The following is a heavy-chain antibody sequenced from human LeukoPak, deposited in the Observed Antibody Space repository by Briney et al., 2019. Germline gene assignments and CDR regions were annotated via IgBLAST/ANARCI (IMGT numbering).Heavy chain of an antibody. CDR3: AKEDVVVITIRYFQH. Sequence: PGRSLGLSCAASGFTFSSYGMHWVRQAPGKGLEWVAVISYDGSNKYYADSVKGRFTISRDNSKNTLYLQMNSLRTEDTAIYYCAKEDVVVITIRYFQHRGQGTLVTVSS. CDR1: GFTFSSYG. CDR2: ISYDGSNK. J-gene: IGHJ1*01. D-gene: IGHD3-22*01. V-gene: IGHV3-30*18.